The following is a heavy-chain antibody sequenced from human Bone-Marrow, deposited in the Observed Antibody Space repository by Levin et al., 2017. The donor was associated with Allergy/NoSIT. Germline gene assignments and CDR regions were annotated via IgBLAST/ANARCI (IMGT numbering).Heavy chain of an antibody. Sequence: GESLKISCAASGFTFSSYAMSWVRQAPGKGLEWVSAISGSGGSTYYADSVKGRFTISRDNSKNTLYLQMNSLRAEDTAVYYCAKYGEHTVLDIVVVPAAMAAIIQHWGQGTLVTVSS. D-gene: IGHD2-2*01. CDR1: GFTFSSYA. CDR2: ISGSGGST. J-gene: IGHJ1*01. CDR3: AKYGEHTVLDIVVVPAAMAAIIQH. V-gene: IGHV3-23*01.